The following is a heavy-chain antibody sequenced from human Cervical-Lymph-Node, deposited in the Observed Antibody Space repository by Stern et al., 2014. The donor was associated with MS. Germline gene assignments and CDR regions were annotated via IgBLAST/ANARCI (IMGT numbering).Heavy chain of an antibody. CDR2: FDPEGGETGET. CDR1: GHTLTETS. D-gene: IGHD3-10*01. Sequence: VQLVQSGAEVKKSGASVKVSCKGLGHTLTETSINWVRQAPGKGLEWMGGFDPEGGETGETIYAQNFQARVTMTEDTSTEIAYMELSSLTSDDTAIYYCATMRGNWGQGTLVIVS. J-gene: IGHJ4*02. V-gene: IGHV1-24*01. CDR3: ATMRGN.